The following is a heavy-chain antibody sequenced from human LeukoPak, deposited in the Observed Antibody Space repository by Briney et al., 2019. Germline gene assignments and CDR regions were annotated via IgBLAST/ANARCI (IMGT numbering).Heavy chain of an antibody. CDR3: AKGSAAARPYYFDS. Sequence: GGSLRLSCQTSGFTFGNYARSWVGQAQGKGREWISAISTNGVNTYYADSVKGRFTISRDNSRHTLSLQMNGLRADDTAVYYCAKGSAAARPYYFDSWGQGTLVAVSS. D-gene: IGHD6-6*01. CDR1: GFTFGNYA. CDR2: ISTNGVNT. V-gene: IGHV3-23*01. J-gene: IGHJ4*02.